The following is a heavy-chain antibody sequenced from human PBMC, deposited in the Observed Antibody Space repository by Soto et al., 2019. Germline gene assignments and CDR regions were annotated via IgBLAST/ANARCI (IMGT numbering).Heavy chain of an antibody. CDR1: GFTFSDYA. D-gene: IGHD3-10*01. V-gene: IGHV3-33*03. J-gene: IGHJ5*02. CDR2: IWHDGINE. CDR3: TKSRGDAYKWGLGLDQ. Sequence: QERLVESGGGVVQPGRSLRLSCAVSGFTFSDYAMHWVRQAPGKGLEWVALIWHDGINEFYADSVKGRFTISRDISNNTLYRQMNSLSPEDTAVYYCTKSRGDAYKWGLGLDQWGQGTLVTVSS.